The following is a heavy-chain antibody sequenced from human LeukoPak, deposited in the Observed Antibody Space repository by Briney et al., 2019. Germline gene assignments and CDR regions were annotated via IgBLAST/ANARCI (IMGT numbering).Heavy chain of an antibody. Sequence: GGSLRLSCAASGFTFSSYAMSWVRQAPGKGLEWVSTIVGSGGSTYYADSVKGRFTISRDNSKNTLYLRMNSLRAEDTAVYYCAKNPESGSHGTYFDYWGQGTLVTVSS. J-gene: IGHJ4*02. CDR2: IVGSGGST. D-gene: IGHD1-26*01. CDR1: GFTFSSYA. CDR3: AKNPESGSHGTYFDY. V-gene: IGHV3-23*01.